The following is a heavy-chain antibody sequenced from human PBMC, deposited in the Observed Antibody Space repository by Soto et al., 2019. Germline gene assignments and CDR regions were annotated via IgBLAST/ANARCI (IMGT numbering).Heavy chain of an antibody. D-gene: IGHD3-22*01. J-gene: IGHJ3*02. CDR3: AAVLDYYDSSGYNAFDI. Sequence: ASVKVSCKASGFTFTSSAMQWVRQARGQRLEWIGWIVVGSGNTNYAQKFQERVTITRYMSTSTAYMELSSLRSEDTAVYYCAAVLDYYDSSGYNAFDIWGQGTMVTVSS. CDR2: IVVGSGNT. CDR1: GFTFTSSA. V-gene: IGHV1-58*02.